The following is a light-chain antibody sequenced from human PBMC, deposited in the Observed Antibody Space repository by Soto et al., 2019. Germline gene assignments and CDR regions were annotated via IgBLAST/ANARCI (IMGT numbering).Light chain of an antibody. CDR2: KAS. V-gene: IGKV1-5*03. CDR1: QSISSW. CDR3: QQYNSYPGT. J-gene: IGKJ1*01. Sequence: DIQMTQSPSTLSASVGDRVTITCRASQSISSWLAWYQQKPGKAPKLLIYKASSLESGVQSRFSGSGSGTEFTLTISSLQPDDFATYYCQQYNSYPGTFGQGTKVEIK.